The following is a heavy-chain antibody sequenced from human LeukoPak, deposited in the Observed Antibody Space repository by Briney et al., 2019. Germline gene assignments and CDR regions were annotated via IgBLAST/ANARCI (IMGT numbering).Heavy chain of an antibody. CDR1: GFTFSSYG. J-gene: IGHJ4*02. V-gene: IGHV3-30*18. CDR2: ISYDGSNK. Sequence: GGSLRLSCAASGFTFSSYGMHWVRQAPGKGLEWVAVISYDGSNKYYADSVKGRFTISRDNAKNSLYLQMNSLRAEDTALYYCAKGLWSPFYYFDYWGQGTLVTVSS. D-gene: IGHD4/OR15-4a*01. CDR3: AKGLWSPFYYFDY.